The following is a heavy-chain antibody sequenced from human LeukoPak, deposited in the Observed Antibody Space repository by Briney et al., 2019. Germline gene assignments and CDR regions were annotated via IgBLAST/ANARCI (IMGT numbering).Heavy chain of an antibody. J-gene: IGHJ6*02. CDR1: GFTFSSHS. CDR2: INHNGNVN. Sequence: GSLRLSCAASGFTFSSHSMNWARQAPGKGLEWVASINHNGNVNYYVDSVKGRFTISRDNAKNSLYLQMSNLRAEDTAVYFCARGGGLDVWGQGATVTVSS. V-gene: IGHV3-7*03. D-gene: IGHD3-16*01. CDR3: ARGGGLDV.